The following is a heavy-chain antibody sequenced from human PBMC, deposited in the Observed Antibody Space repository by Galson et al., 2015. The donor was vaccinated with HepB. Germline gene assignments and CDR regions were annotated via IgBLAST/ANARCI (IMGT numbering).Heavy chain of an antibody. CDR1: GYSFTSYW. Sequence: QSGAEVKKPGESLKISCKGSGYSFTSYWIGWVRQMPGKGLEWMGIIYPGDSDTRYSPSFQGQVTISADKSISTAYLQWSSLKASDTAMYYCAGLRGDSGYCSSTSCLFRYYYYYGMDVWGQGTTVTVSS. V-gene: IGHV5-51*01. D-gene: IGHD2-2*01. J-gene: IGHJ6*02. CDR3: AGLRGDSGYCSSTSCLFRYYYYYGMDV. CDR2: IYPGDSDT.